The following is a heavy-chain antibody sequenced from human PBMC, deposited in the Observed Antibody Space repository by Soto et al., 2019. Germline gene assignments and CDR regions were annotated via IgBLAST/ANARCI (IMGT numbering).Heavy chain of an antibody. V-gene: IGHV3-48*02. D-gene: IGHD3-22*01. CDR1: GFTFSSYS. J-gene: IGHJ5*02. CDR3: AREPRYYYDSSGYLNWFDP. Sequence: GGSLRLSCAASGFTFSSYSMNWVRQAPGEGLEWVSYISSSSSTIYYADSVKGRFTISRDNAKNSLYLQMNGLRDEDTAVYYCAREPRYYYDSSGYLNWFDPWGQGTLVTVSS. CDR2: ISSSSSTI.